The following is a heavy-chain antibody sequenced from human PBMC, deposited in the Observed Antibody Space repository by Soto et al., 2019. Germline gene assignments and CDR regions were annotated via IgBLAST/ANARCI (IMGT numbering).Heavy chain of an antibody. CDR2: IIPIFGTA. V-gene: IGHV1-69*13. J-gene: IGHJ6*02. CDR1: GGTFSSYA. Sequence: SVKVSCKASGGTFSSYAISWVRQAPGQGLEWMGGIIPIFGTANYAQKFQGRVTITADESTSTAYMELSSLRSEDTAVYYCARKFWSGYSTYYYGMDVWGQGTSVTVSS. D-gene: IGHD3-3*01. CDR3: ARKFWSGYSTYYYGMDV.